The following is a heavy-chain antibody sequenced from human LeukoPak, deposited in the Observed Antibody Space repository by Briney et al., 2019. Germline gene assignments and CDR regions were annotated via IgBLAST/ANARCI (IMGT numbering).Heavy chain of an antibody. V-gene: IGHV3-23*01. D-gene: IGHD5-18*01. CDR1: AFTFSSYA. Sequence: GGSLRLSCAASAFTFSSYAMIWVRQAPGKGLEWVATVSASGGSTYYADSVKGRFTISRDNSNNTLSLQINSLRPEDTAVYYCAKAAASRGYTYMANWGQGTLVTVSS. CDR3: AKAAASRGYTYMAN. CDR2: VSASGGST. J-gene: IGHJ4*02.